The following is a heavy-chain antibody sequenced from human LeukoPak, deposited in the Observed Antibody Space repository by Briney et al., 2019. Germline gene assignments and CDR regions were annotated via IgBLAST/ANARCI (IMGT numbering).Heavy chain of an antibody. CDR1: GFTSSSHA. Sequence: GGSLRLSCAASGFTSSSHAIHWVRQGPGKGLEWAAGIWFDGINKYYADSVKGRFTISRDNSTNTVYLQMNSLRAEDTAVYHCARGIEVASIDSWGQGTLVTVSS. J-gene: IGHJ4*02. D-gene: IGHD2-21*01. CDR2: IWFDGINK. CDR3: ARGIEVASIDS. V-gene: IGHV3-33*01.